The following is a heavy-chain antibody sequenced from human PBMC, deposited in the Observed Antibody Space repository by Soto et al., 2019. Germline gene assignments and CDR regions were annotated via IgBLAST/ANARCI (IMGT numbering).Heavy chain of an antibody. V-gene: IGHV3-23*01. CDR2: ISGSGGSS. Sequence: PGGSLRLSCAASGFTFTSYAMSWVRQAPGKGLEWVSAISGSGGSSYYADSVKGRFTISRDNSKNTLFLKMNSLRAEDTAIYYCAKGGSYYYDSSGYYANWGQGTLVTVSS. J-gene: IGHJ4*02. CDR3: AKGGSYYYDSSGYYAN. D-gene: IGHD3-22*01. CDR1: GFTFTSYA.